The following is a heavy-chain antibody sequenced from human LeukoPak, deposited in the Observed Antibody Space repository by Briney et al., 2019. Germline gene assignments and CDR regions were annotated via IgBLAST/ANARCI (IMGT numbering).Heavy chain of an antibody. CDR2: INHSGSTS. V-gene: IGHV4-34*01. Sequence: SETLSLTCAVYGESFSGYFWNWIRQPPGKGLEWIGEINHSGSTSNHNPSLKSRVTMSVDTSKNQFSLKLSSVTAADTAVYYCARDPPGDYWGQGTLVTVSS. CDR1: GESFSGYF. J-gene: IGHJ4*02. CDR3: ARDPPGDY.